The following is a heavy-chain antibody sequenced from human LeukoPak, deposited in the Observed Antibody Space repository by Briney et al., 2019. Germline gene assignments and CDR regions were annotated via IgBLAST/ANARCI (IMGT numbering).Heavy chain of an antibody. CDR1: GFTFSNYG. CDR3: AKGYCSSISCYTGYNWFDP. J-gene: IGHJ5*02. V-gene: IGHV3-23*01. D-gene: IGHD2-2*01. Sequence: GRSRRLSCAASGFTFSNYGMSWVRQAPGKRLEWVSGISGSGGSTYYADSVKGRFTISRDNSKNTLYLQMNSLRAEDTAVYYCAKGYCSSISCYTGYNWFDPWGQGTLVTVSS. CDR2: ISGSGGST.